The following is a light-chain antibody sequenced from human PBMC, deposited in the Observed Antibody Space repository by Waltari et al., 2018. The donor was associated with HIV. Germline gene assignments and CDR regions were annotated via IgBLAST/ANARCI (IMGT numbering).Light chain of an antibody. J-gene: IGLJ3*02. Sequence: QTVVTQGTSFSVSPGGTVTLTCGLSSGSVSPSYYPSWYQQTPGQAPRTLIYNTNTRSSGVPDRFSGSILGNKAALTIAGAQADDESDYYCVLYMGSGISVFGGGTKLTVL. V-gene: IGLV8-61*01. CDR1: SGSVSPSYY. CDR2: NTN. CDR3: VLYMGSGISV.